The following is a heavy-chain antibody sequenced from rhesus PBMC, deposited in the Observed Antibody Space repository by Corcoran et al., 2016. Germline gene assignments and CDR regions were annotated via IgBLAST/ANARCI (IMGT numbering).Heavy chain of an antibody. CDR3: AKGGYGTFDY. CDR1: GFPFSSYG. J-gene: IGHJ4*01. CDR2: INSGGGST. Sequence: EVQLVETGGGLVQPGGSLKLSCAASGFPFSSYGMSWVRQAPGKGLEWFSAINSGGGSTYYADSVKGRFTISRDNSKNTLSLQMNSLRAEDTAVYYCAKGGYGTFDYWGQGVLVTVSS. V-gene: IGHV3S5*01. D-gene: IGHD3-9*01.